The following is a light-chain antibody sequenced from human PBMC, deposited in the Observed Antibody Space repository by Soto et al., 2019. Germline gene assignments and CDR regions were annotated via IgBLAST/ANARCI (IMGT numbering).Light chain of an antibody. V-gene: IGLV1-47*01. CDR1: TSNIGSNY. CDR2: MNN. Sequence: QSVLTQPPSASGIPGQRVTISCSGSTSNIGSNYVYWYQQLPGTAPKLLIYMNNQRPSGVPDRFSGSKSGTSASLAISGLRSEDEADYYCAAWDDSLSGRVFGGGTKLTVL. J-gene: IGLJ2*01. CDR3: AAWDDSLSGRV.